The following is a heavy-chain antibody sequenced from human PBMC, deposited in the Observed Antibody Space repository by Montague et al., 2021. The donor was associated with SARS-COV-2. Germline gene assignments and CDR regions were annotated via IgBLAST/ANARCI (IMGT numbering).Heavy chain of an antibody. CDR2: IHGRGDGT. D-gene: IGHD1-14*01. CDR3: ARDQNHGMDV. V-gene: IGHV3-23*01. Sequence: SLRLSCAASGFTFSSHGMYWVRQPPGKGLEWVSEIHGRGDGTYYADSVKGRFTISRDNSKNTLYLQMNSLRVEDTAVYYCARDQNHGMDVWGQGITVIVSS. CDR1: GFTFSSHG. J-gene: IGHJ6*02.